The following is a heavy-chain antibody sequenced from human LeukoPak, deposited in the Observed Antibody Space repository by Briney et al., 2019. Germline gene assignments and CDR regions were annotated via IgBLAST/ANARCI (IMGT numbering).Heavy chain of an antibody. CDR1: GFPFSVSW. V-gene: IGHV3-74*01. D-gene: IGHD5-18*01. CDR3: ARAASGNTFGYYY. CDR2: ITADETT. J-gene: IGHJ4*02. Sequence: QPGGSLRLSCAASGFPFSVSWMHWFRQVPGKGLMWVSRITADETTTYADSVRGRFTISRDNAKNTVYLQMNSLRDEDTAVYYCARAASGNTFGYYYWGQGTLVTVSS.